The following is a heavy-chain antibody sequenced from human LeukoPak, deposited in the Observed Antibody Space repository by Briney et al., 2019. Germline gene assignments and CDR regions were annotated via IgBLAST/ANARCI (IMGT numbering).Heavy chain of an antibody. CDR2: INSKSGGT. CDR3: ASISTTGPFEY. V-gene: IGHV1-2*02. Sequence: ASVKVSCKASGYTFTGYYIHWIRQAPGQGLQWMGWINSKSGGTNFAQQFQGRVALTRETSVSTAYMELTTLTSDDTAVYYCASISTTGPFEYWGQGTLVTVSS. CDR1: GYTFTGYY. J-gene: IGHJ4*02. D-gene: IGHD1-1*01.